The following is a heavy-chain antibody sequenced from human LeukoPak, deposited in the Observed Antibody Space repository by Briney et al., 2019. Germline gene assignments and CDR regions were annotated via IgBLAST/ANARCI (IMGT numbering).Heavy chain of an antibody. CDR1: GRSFSGYY. V-gene: IGHV4-34*01. D-gene: IGHD1-26*01. CDR2: INHSGST. Sequence: SETLSLTCAVYGRSFSGYYWSWIRQPPGKGLEWIGEINHSGSTNYNPSLKSRVTISVDTSKNQFSLKLSSVTAADTAVYYCARRGDQGATDYWGQGTLVTVSS. CDR3: ARRGDQGATDY. J-gene: IGHJ4*02.